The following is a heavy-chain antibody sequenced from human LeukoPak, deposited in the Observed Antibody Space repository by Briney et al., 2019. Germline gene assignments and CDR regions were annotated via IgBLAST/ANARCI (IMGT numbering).Heavy chain of an antibody. D-gene: IGHD6-13*01. CDR2: ISYDGSNK. J-gene: IGHJ4*02. CDR1: GFTFSTYG. CDR3: AKGESSWYEPTKYYFDY. V-gene: IGHV3-30*18. Sequence: GGSLRLSCSASGFTFSTYGMHWVRQAPGKGLEWVAVISYDGSNKYYADSVKGRFTISRDNSKNTLYLQMNSLRAEDTAVYYCAKGESSWYEPTKYYFDYWGQGTLVTVSS.